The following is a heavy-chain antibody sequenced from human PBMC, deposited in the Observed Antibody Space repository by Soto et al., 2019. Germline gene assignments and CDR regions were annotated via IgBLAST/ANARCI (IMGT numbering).Heavy chain of an antibody. CDR3: ARDLSDCSGGSCYSRNWFDP. Sequence: PSETLSLTCAVSGGSISSSNCWSFVRQPPGKGLEWIGEIYHSGSTNYNPSLKSRVTISVDKSKNQFSLKLSSVTAADTAVYYCARDLSDCSGGSCYSRNWFDPWGQGTLVTVSS. CDR1: GGSISSSNC. CDR2: IYHSGST. J-gene: IGHJ5*02. V-gene: IGHV4-4*02. D-gene: IGHD2-15*01.